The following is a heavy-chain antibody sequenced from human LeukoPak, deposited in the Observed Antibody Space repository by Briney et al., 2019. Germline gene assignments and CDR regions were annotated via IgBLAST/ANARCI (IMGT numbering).Heavy chain of an antibody. CDR3: AKVDTGVLCYYYFDD. CDR2: IRGSGGST. Sequence: GGSLRLSCAASGFTFSSYAMSWVRQTPGKGLEWVSSIRGSGGSTYYADSVKGRFTISRDNSKNTLYLQMNNLRAEDTAVYYCAKVDTGVLCYYYFDDWGQGTLVTVSS. D-gene: IGHD3-10*02. J-gene: IGHJ4*02. V-gene: IGHV3-23*01. CDR1: GFTFSSYA.